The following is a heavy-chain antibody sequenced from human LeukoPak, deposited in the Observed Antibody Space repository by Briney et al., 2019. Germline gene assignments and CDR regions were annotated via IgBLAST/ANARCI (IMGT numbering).Heavy chain of an antibody. D-gene: IGHD6-19*01. V-gene: IGHV4-59*01. CDR3: ARALRVAGLGGWFDP. Sequence: SETLSHTCTVSGGSISSYYWSWIRQPPGKGLEWIGYIYYSGGTNYNPSLKSRITISVDTSKNQFSLKLSSVTAADTAGYYCARALRVAGLGGWFDPWGQGTLVTVSS. CDR1: GGSISSYY. J-gene: IGHJ5*02. CDR2: IYYSGGT.